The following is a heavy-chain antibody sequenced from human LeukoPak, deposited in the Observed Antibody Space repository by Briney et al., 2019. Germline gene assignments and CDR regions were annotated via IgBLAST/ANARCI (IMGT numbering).Heavy chain of an antibody. J-gene: IGHJ6*03. D-gene: IGHD6-6*01. CDR1: GYTLTELS. CDR2: FDPEDGET. Sequence: ASVKVSCKVSGYTLTELSMHWVRQAPGKGLEWMGGFDPEDGETIYAQKFQGRVTMTRDTSISTAYMELSRLRSDDTAVYYCARELYSSSSEYYYYYMDVWGKGTTVTVSS. V-gene: IGHV1-24*01. CDR3: ARELYSSSSEYYYYYMDV.